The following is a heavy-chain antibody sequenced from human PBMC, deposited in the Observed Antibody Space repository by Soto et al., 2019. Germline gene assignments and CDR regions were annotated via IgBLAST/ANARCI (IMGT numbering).Heavy chain of an antibody. Sequence: ASVKVSCKASGYTFTSYAMNWVRQAPGQGLEWMGWINTNTGNPTYAQGFTGRFVFPLDTSVSTAYLQICSLKAEDTAVYYCARATYYDFWSGYYRGVFGMDVWGQGTTVTVSS. J-gene: IGHJ6*02. V-gene: IGHV7-4-1*01. CDR3: ARATYYDFWSGYYRGVFGMDV. D-gene: IGHD3-3*01. CDR2: INTNTGNP. CDR1: GYTFTSYA.